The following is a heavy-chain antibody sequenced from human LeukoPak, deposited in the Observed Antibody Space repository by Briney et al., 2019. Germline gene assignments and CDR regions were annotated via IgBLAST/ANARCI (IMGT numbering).Heavy chain of an antibody. CDR3: ASPRRDGHRFHPLDY. J-gene: IGHJ4*02. V-gene: IGHV1-2*04. D-gene: IGHD5-24*01. Sequence: ASVKVSCKASGYTFTSYDINWVRQAPGQGLEWMGWINPNSGGTNYAQKFQGWVTMTRDTSIRTAYMELSRLRSDDTAVYYCASPRRDGHRFHPLDYWGQGTLVTVSS. CDR1: GYTFTSYD. CDR2: INPNSGGT.